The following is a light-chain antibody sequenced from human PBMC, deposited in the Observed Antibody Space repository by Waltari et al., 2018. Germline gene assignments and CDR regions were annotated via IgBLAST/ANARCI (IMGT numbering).Light chain of an antibody. J-gene: IGLJ2*01. CDR1: SSYAGFYHY. CDR3: SSYAGSNNLV. V-gene: IGLV2-8*01. CDR2: EVN. Sequence: QSALTQPPSASGPPGQSVTIPCTGTSSYAGFYHYASWYQQHPGKAPKRMIYEVNTRPSGVPDRFSGSKSGNTASLTVSGLQAEDEGDYYCSSYAGSNNLVFGGGTKLTVL.